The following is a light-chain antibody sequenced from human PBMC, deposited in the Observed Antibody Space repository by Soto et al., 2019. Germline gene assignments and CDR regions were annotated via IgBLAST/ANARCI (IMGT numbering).Light chain of an antibody. CDR3: QQYGSSPSWT. CDR2: GAS. CDR1: QSVSSSY. J-gene: IGKJ1*01. Sequence: EVELTQSPATLSLSPGERANLSCRASQSVSSSYLAWYQQKPGQAPRLLIYGASSRATGIPDRFSGSGSGTDFTLTISRLEPEDFAVYYCQQYGSSPSWTFGQGTKVDIK. V-gene: IGKV3-20*01.